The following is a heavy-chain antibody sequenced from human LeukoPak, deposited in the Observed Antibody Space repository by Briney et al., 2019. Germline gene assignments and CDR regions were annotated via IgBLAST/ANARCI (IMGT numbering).Heavy chain of an antibody. Sequence: SETLSLTCAVSGGSISSSNWWSWVRQPPGKGLEWIGEIYHSGSTNYNPSLKSRVTISVDKSKNQFSLKLSSVTAADTAVYYCANYDSSAYRHDYWGQGTLVTVSS. CDR2: IYHSGST. CDR1: GGSISSSNW. CDR3: ANYDSSAYRHDY. V-gene: IGHV4-4*02. D-gene: IGHD3-22*01. J-gene: IGHJ4*02.